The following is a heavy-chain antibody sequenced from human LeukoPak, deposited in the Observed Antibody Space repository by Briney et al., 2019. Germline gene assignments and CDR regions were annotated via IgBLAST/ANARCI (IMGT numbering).Heavy chain of an antibody. V-gene: IGHV1-18*01. Sequence: ASVKVSCKASGYTFTSYGISWVRQAPGQGLEWMGWISAYNGSTNYAQKFQGRVTMTRDMSTSTVYMELSSLRSEDTAVYYCARRAYDTLTGYYYFDYWGQGTLVTVSS. J-gene: IGHJ4*02. CDR1: GYTFTSYG. CDR2: ISAYNGST. D-gene: IGHD3-9*01. CDR3: ARRAYDTLTGYYYFDY.